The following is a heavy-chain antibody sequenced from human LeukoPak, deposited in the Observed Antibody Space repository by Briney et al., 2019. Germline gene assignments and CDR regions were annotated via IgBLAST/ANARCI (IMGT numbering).Heavy chain of an antibody. CDR2: VYYRGNT. J-gene: IGHJ3*02. Sequence: PSETLSLTCTVSGGSISTYYWSWIRQPPGKGLEWIGYVYYRGNTNYNPSLKSRVTISVDTSKNQFSLKLTSVTAADTAIYYCARDDLDAFDIWGQGTMVTVSS. V-gene: IGHV4-59*01. CDR1: GGSISTYY. D-gene: IGHD3/OR15-3a*01. CDR3: ARDDLDAFDI.